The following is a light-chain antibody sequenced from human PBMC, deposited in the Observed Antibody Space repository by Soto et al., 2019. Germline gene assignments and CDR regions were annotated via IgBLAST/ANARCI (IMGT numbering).Light chain of an antibody. V-gene: IGLV1-44*01. J-gene: IGLJ7*01. CDR2: IDD. CDR3: ATWDDSLNAAV. Sequence: QSVLTQPPSLSGTPGQRLTISCSGSTSNIAGNTVHWYQHLPETAPKLLIYIDDQRPSGVPDRFSGSKSGTSASLAISGLQSEDEADYYCATWDDSLNAAVFGGGTQLTVL. CDR1: TSNIAGNT.